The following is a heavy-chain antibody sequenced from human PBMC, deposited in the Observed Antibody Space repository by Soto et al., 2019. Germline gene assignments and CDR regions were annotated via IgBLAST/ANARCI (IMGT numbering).Heavy chain of an antibody. V-gene: IGHV1-69*06. CDR2: IIPIFGTA. CDR1: GGTFSSYA. CDR3: ARAIGYSGYDSYY. J-gene: IGHJ4*02. Sequence: SVKVSCKASGGTFSSYAISWVRQAPGQGLEWMGGIIPIFGTANYAQKFQGRVTITADKSTSTAYMELSSLRSEDTAVYYCARAIGYSGYDSYYWGQGTLVTVSS. D-gene: IGHD5-12*01.